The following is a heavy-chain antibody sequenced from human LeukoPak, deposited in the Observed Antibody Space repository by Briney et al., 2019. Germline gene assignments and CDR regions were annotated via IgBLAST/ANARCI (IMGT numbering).Heavy chain of an antibody. J-gene: IGHJ5*02. Sequence: SETLSLTCAVYGGSVSGYYWSWLRQPPGKGLEGMGEINHSGSITYTPSLTSRVTISVDTSKNQSSLKLTSVTAADTAVYYCARGGGYNWFDLWGKGTLVTVSS. CDR3: ARGGGYNWFDL. V-gene: IGHV4-34*01. CDR1: GGSVSGYY. CDR2: INHSGSI.